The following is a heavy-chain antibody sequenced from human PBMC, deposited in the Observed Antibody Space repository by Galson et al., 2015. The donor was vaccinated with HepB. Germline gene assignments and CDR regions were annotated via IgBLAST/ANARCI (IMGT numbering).Heavy chain of an antibody. CDR3: AREKLVAAAPLDY. D-gene: IGHD6-13*01. J-gene: IGHJ4*02. CDR2: IWSDGTNK. V-gene: IGHV3-33*01. Sequence: SLRLSCAASGFTFSNYGMQWVRQAPGKGLEWVALIWSDGTNKYYADSVKGRFTISRDNNKNTLYLQMDSLRGEDTAVYYCAREKLVAAAPLDYWGQGTLVTVSS. CDR1: GFTFSNYG.